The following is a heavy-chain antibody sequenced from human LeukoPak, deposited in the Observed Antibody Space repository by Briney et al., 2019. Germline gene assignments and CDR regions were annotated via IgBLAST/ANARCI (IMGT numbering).Heavy chain of an antibody. Sequence: GGSLTLSCLASGLTLSHFAMTWVRQTPAKGLEWVSALSASGGGTFYAPSVKGRFTISRDNSKNTVSLQMNNLRAEDTALYYCATVLHTSMTTWAAFDTWGQGTMVTVSS. V-gene: IGHV3-23*01. CDR1: GLTLSHFA. D-gene: IGHD5-18*01. J-gene: IGHJ3*02. CDR2: LSASGGGT. CDR3: ATVLHTSMTTWAAFDT.